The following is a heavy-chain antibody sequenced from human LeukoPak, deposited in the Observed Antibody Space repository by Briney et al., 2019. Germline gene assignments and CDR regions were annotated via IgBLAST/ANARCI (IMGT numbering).Heavy chain of an antibody. D-gene: IGHD3-22*01. CDR2: IYYSGST. CDR3: ARGGLENGYHSNDGFDI. CDR1: GGSISGYY. V-gene: IGHV4-59*01. J-gene: IGHJ3*02. Sequence: SETLPLTCTVSGGSISGYYWSWIRQPPGKGLEWIGYIYYSGSTKYNPSLKSRVTMSVDTSRNQFSLKLSSVTAADTAVYYCARGGLENGYHSNDGFDIWGQGTMVTVSS.